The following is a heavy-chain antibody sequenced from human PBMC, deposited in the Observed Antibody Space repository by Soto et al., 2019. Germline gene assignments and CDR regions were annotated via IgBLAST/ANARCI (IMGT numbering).Heavy chain of an antibody. J-gene: IGHJ4*02. CDR2: IYYSGST. D-gene: IGHD6-13*01. CDR3: ARRGSSSWYGY. CDR1: GGSISSSSYY. Sequence: QLQLQESGPGLVKPSETLSVTCTVSGGSISSSSYYWGWIRQPPGKGLEWIGSIYYSGSTYYNPSLKSRVTISVDTSKNQFSLKLSSVTAADTAVYYCARRGSSSWYGYWGQGTLVTVSS. V-gene: IGHV4-39*01.